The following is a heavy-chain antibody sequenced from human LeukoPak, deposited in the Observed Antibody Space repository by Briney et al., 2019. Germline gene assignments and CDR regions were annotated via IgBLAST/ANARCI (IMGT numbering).Heavy chain of an antibody. V-gene: IGHV3-23*01. J-gene: IGHJ4*02. D-gene: IGHD6-19*01. Sequence: GASLRLSCEASGFTFSSYAMSWVRQAPGKGLEWVSAISGSGGSTYYADSVKGRFTISRDNSKNTLYLQMNSLRAEDTAVYYCARRVAELDYWGQGTLVTVSS. CDR2: ISGSGGST. CDR3: ARRVAELDY. CDR1: GFTFSSYA.